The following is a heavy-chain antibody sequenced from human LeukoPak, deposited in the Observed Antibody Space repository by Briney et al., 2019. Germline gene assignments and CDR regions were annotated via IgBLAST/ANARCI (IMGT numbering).Heavy chain of an antibody. V-gene: IGHV3-30*18. J-gene: IGHJ4*02. D-gene: IGHD4-11*01. CDR1: VCTFSSYC. CDR3: AKDPNPTGTYSNYWIY. CDR2: ISYDGSNK. Sequence: GGSLRLSWAASVCTFSSYCMHWVRKAPYKGLEWMAVISYDGSNKYYADSVKGRFTISRDNSKNTLYLQMNSLRAEDTAVYYCAKDPNPTGTYSNYWIYWGQGTLVTVSS.